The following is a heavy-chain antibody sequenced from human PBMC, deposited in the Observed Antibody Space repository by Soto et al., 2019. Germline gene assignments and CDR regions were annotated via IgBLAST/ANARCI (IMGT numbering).Heavy chain of an antibody. CDR3: AKDGYCSSTSCYAAGIYYYYMDV. Sequence: EVQLVESGGGLVQPGRSLRLSCAASGFTFDDYAMHWVRQAPGKGLEWVSGISWNSGSIGYADSVKGRFTISRDNAKNSLYLQMNSLRAEDTALYYCAKDGYCSSTSCYAAGIYYYYMDVWGKGTTVTVSS. D-gene: IGHD2-2*01. CDR1: GFTFDDYA. V-gene: IGHV3-9*01. J-gene: IGHJ6*03. CDR2: ISWNSGSI.